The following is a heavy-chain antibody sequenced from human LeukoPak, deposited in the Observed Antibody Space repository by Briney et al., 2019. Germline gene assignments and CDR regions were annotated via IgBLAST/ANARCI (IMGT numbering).Heavy chain of an antibody. V-gene: IGHV3-43*02. J-gene: IGHJ4*02. D-gene: IGHD3-22*01. CDR3: ANFYYDSSGYYSTS. CDR2: ISGDGGST. CDR1: GFTFDDYA. Sequence: GGSLRLSCAASGFTFDDYAMHWVRQAPGKGLEWVSHISGDGGSTYYADSVKGRFTISRDNSKNSLYLQMNSLRTEDTALYYCANFYYDSSGYYSTSWGQGTLVTVSS.